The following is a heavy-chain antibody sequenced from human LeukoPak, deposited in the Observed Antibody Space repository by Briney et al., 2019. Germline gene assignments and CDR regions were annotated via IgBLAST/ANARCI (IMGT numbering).Heavy chain of an antibody. Sequence: GESLKISCKGSGYSFPIYWIGWVRQMPGKGLEWMGIIYPGDSDTRYNPAFQGQVTISADKSISTAYLQWSSLQASDTAIYYCARRDSRDSYFFDYWGHGTLVTVSS. D-gene: IGHD2-21*01. CDR3: ARRDSRDSYFFDY. J-gene: IGHJ4*01. CDR2: IYPGDSDT. CDR1: GYSFPIYW. V-gene: IGHV5-51*01.